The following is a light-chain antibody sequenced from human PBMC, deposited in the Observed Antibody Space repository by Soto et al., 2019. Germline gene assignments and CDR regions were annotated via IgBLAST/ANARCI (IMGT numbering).Light chain of an antibody. CDR2: GAS. J-gene: IGKJ4*01. CDR1: QSVSSSY. Sequence: EIVLTQSPGTLSLSPGERATLSCRASQSVSSSYLAWYQQNPGQAPRLLIYGASSRATGIPDRFSGSWSGTDFTLTISRLEPEDFAVYYCQQYDNLPPAFGENCLTFGGGTKVEIK. CDR3: QQYDNLPPAFGENCLT. V-gene: IGKV3-20*01.